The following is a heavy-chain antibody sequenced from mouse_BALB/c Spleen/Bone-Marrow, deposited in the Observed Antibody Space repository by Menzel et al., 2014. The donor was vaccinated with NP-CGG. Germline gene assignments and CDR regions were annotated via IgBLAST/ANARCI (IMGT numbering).Heavy chain of an antibody. Sequence: EVQLQQSGADLVKPGASAKLSCTASGFNIKDTYMHWVKQRPEQGLEWIGRIDPANGNTKYDPKFQGKATITADTSSNTAYLQLSSLTSEDTAVYYCARGDYYGGSFFAYWGQGTLVTVSA. D-gene: IGHD1-1*01. V-gene: IGHV14-3*02. CDR1: GFNIKDTY. CDR3: ARGDYYGGSFFAY. J-gene: IGHJ3*01. CDR2: IDPANGNT.